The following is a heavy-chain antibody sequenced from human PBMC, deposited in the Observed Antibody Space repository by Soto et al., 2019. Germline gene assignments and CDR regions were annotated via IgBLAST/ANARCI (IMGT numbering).Heavy chain of an antibody. V-gene: IGHV3-15*01. CDR3: TTEAVEYCSSISCSGYMDV. CDR1: GFTLGNAW. J-gene: IGHJ6*03. CDR2: IKRKTDGGTA. Sequence: EVQLVESGGGLVKPGGSLRLSRAVSGFTLGNAWMTWVRQAPGKGLEWVGRIKRKTDGGTADYAAPVKGRFTISRDDSKNTLYLQMNSLKTEDTAVYYCTTEAVEYCSSISCSGYMDVWGKGTTVTVSS. D-gene: IGHD2-2*01.